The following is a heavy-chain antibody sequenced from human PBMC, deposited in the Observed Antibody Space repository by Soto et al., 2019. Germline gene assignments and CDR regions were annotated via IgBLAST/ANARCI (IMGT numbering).Heavy chain of an antibody. D-gene: IGHD4-17*01. CDR2: ISAYNGDT. CDR3: ATNYGGYVGGAFDY. Sequence: ASVKVSCKASGYTFTNYGITWVRQAPGQGLEWMGWISAYNGDTHYTQRLQGRVTMTTDTSTDTAYMELSSLRSEDTAVYYCATNYGGYVGGAFDYWGQGTLVTVSS. CDR1: GYTFTNYG. J-gene: IGHJ4*02. V-gene: IGHV1-18*01.